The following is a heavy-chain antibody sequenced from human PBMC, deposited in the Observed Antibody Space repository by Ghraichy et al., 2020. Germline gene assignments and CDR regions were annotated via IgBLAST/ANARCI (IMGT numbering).Heavy chain of an antibody. Sequence: GGSLRLSCAASGFTLGGYGMSWVRQAPGKGLEWISGLNWNSGSTGYADSVKGRFTISRDNAKNSLYLQMNSLRAEDTALYYCARGSSNGNYLDALDIWGPGTRVTVSS. CDR3: ARGSSNGNYLDALDI. V-gene: IGHV3-20*04. CDR2: LNWNSGST. CDR1: GFTLGGYG. D-gene: IGHD3-22*01. J-gene: IGHJ3*02.